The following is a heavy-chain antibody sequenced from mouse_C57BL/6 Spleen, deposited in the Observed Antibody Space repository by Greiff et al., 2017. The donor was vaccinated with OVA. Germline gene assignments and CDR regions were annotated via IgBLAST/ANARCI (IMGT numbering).Heavy chain of an antibody. CDR3: TREEIYYGYSYYAMDY. CDR1: GYTFTSYW. V-gene: IGHV1-5*01. Sequence: VQLQQSGTVLARPGASVKMSCKTSGYTFTSYWMHWVKQRPGQGLEWIGAIYPGNSDTSYNQKFKGKAKLTAVTSASTAYMELSSLTNEDSAVYYCTREEIYYGYSYYAMDYWGQGTSVTVSS. D-gene: IGHD2-2*01. J-gene: IGHJ4*01. CDR2: IYPGNSDT.